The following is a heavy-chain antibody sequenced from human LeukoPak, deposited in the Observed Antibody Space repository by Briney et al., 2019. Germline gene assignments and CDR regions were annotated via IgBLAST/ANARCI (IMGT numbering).Heavy chain of an antibody. D-gene: IGHD1-20*01. V-gene: IGHV3-15*01. CDR3: STLTSRGLSDS. Sequence: GGSLRLSCAASGFTFSTYAMSWVRQAPGKGLEWVGRIKSKADGETIDYAAPVKGRFTFSRDDSKNMLYLQMNSLKSEDTAVYYCSTLTSRGLSDSWGQGTLVTVSS. J-gene: IGHJ4*02. CDR2: IKSKADGETI. CDR1: GFTFSTYA.